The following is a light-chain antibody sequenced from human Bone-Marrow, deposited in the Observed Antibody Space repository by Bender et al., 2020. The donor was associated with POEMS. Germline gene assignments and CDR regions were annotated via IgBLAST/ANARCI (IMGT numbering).Light chain of an antibody. V-gene: IGLV3-25*01. CDR2: RAN. CDR1: ALPNQY. CDR3: QSADSGGTYVL. Sequence: SYELIQPPSVSVSPGQTARITCSGHALPNQYTYWYQQKSGQAPVLVMYRANERPSGIPGRLSGSSSGATATLTICRRKAEDEADYYCQSADSGGTYVLLGGGTQLTVL. J-gene: IGLJ2*01.